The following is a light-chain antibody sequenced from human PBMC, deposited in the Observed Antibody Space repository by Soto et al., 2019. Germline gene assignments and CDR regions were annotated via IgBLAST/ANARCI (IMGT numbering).Light chain of an antibody. CDR3: QQYNTWPPIT. CDR1: QSMGSN. CDR2: GAS. Sequence: EIVMTDSPSTMSVSPLERASLSCMSSQSMGSNVAWYQQKPGQAPRLLIYGASTRATGLPARFSGSGSGTDFTLTISSLQSEDFAVYYCQQYNTWPPITFGQGTRLEIK. J-gene: IGKJ5*01. V-gene: IGKV3-15*01.